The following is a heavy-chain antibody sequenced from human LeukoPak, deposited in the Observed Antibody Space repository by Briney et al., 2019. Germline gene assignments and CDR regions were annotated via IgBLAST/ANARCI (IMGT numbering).Heavy chain of an antibody. D-gene: IGHD2-2*01. CDR1: GFTFSSYA. CDR3: ARGGLVVPAAHADY. J-gene: IGHJ4*02. CDR2: ISYDGSNK. V-gene: IGHV3-30-3*01. Sequence: GGSLRLSGAASGFTFSSYAMYWVRQAPGKGREWVAVISYDGSNKYYADSVKGRFTISRDNSKNTLYLQMNSLRAEDTAVYYCARGGLVVPAAHADYWGQGTLVTVSS.